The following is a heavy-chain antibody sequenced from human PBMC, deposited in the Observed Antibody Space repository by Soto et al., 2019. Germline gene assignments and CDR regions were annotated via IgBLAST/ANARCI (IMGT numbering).Heavy chain of an antibody. Sequence: GGSLRLSCEASGLTFSSYSMNWVRQSPGKGLEWVSYISSSSSTIYYADSVKGRFTISRDNAKNSLYLQMNSLRDEDTAVYYCARAAPSSNSLDYWGQGTLVTVSS. D-gene: IGHD2-2*01. CDR1: GLTFSSYS. V-gene: IGHV3-48*02. J-gene: IGHJ4*02. CDR2: ISSSSSTI. CDR3: ARAAPSSNSLDY.